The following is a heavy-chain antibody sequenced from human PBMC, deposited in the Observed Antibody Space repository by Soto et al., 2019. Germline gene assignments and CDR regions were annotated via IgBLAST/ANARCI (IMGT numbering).Heavy chain of an antibody. CDR3: ARDCNHFNRSTYCPFHY. CDR1: GCSINGGNW. V-gene: IGHV4-4*02. CDR2: INHSGTT. Sequence: PSDTLSLTCTVAGCSINGGNWLNWVRQPPGKGLEWIGEINHSGTTNYNPSLKRRVTMSLDKSNNHFSLKLRSVTAADTALYYCARDCNHFNRSTYCPFHYWGQGTLVTVSS. D-gene: IGHD3-22*01. J-gene: IGHJ4*02.